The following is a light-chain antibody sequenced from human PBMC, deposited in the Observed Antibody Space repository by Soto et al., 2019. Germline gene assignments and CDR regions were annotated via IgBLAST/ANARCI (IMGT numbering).Light chain of an antibody. CDR2: AAS. CDR3: QQYADWPKT. V-gene: IGKV3-15*01. CDR1: QSVSDR. Sequence: EIVMTQSPDTLSVSPGERATLSCRASQSVSDRVVWYQQKSGQGPSLLIYAASTRAAGVPARFSGSGSGTEFTLTISSLQSEDFAVYFCQQYADWPKTFGQGTKVDIK. J-gene: IGKJ1*01.